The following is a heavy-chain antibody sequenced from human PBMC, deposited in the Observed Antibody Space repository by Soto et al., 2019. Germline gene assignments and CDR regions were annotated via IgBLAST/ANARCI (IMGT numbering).Heavy chain of an antibody. CDR1: GGSISSGGYY. J-gene: IGHJ1*01. CDR2: IYYSGSN. Sequence: LLRQSQTLSLTCTVSGGSISSGGYYWSWIRQHPGKGLEWIGYIYYSGSNYYNPSLKSRVTISVDTSKNQFSLKLSSVTAADTAVYYCARSDDPFSPYYGNFQHWGQGTLVTVSS. CDR3: ARSDDPFSPYYGNFQH. V-gene: IGHV4-31*03. D-gene: IGHD1-26*01.